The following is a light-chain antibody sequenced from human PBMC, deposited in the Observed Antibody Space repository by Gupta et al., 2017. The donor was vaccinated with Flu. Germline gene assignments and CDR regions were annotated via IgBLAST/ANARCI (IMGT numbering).Light chain of an antibody. CDR2: EVS. CDR3: SSYADSSNLV. V-gene: IGLV2-8*01. CDR1: SSDVGGYNY. Sequence: SVTISCTGTSSDVGGYNYVSWYQQHPGKAPKLMIYEVSKRPSGVPDRFSGSKSGNTASLAVSGLQAEDEADYYCSSYADSSNLVFGGGTKLTVL. J-gene: IGLJ2*01.